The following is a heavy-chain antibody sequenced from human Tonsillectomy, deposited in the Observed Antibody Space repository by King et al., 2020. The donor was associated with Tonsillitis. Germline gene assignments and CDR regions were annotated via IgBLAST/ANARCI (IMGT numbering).Heavy chain of an antibody. V-gene: IGHV4-59*12. Sequence: QLQESGPGLVKPSETLSLTCTVSGGFIVGYYWSWVRRPPGKGLEWVGLVHHSESRNYNPSLKSRVTFSLDASKNQFSLQLNSVTAADTAVYYCARDSLASDGSGTPIDVWGQGTPVTVSS. J-gene: IGHJ6*02. CDR1: GGFIVGYY. CDR3: ARDSLASDGSGTPIDV. D-gene: IGHD3-10*01. CDR2: VHHSESR.